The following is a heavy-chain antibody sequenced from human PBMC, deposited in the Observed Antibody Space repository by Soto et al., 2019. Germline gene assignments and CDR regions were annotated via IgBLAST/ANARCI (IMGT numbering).Heavy chain of an antibody. Sequence: SVKVSCKASGGTFSSYAISWVRQAPGQGLEWMGGIIPIFGTANYAQKFQGRVTITADESTSTAYMELSSLRSEDTAVYYCARVGRYYDSSGYYFDYWGQGTLVTVSS. J-gene: IGHJ4*02. CDR3: ARVGRYYDSSGYYFDY. V-gene: IGHV1-69*13. D-gene: IGHD3-22*01. CDR2: IIPIFGTA. CDR1: GGTFSSYA.